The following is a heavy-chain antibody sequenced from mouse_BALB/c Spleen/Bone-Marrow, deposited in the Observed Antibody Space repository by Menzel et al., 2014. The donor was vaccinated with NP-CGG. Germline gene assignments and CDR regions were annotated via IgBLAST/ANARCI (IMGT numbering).Heavy chain of an antibody. D-gene: IGHD2-4*01. CDR3: ARKSYYDYDGRPWFAY. Sequence: EVKLVESGGGLVKPGGSLKLSCAASGFTFSSYAMSWVRQTPEKRLEWVATISSGGSYTYYPDSVKGRFTIYRDNAKNTLYLQMSSLRSEDTAMYYCARKSYYDYDGRPWFAYWGQGTLVTVSA. J-gene: IGHJ3*01. CDR1: GFTFSSYA. V-gene: IGHV5-9-3*01. CDR2: ISSGGSYT.